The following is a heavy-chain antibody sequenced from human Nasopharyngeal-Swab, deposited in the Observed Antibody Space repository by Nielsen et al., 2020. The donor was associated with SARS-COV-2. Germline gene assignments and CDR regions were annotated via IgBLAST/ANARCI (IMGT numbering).Heavy chain of an antibody. CDR1: GFTVSGNY. Sequence: GGSLRLSCAASGFTVSGNYISWVRQAPGKGPEWVSTIESGGRTSYADSVKGRCTISRDNSKNTLWLQLNSLRGEDTAVYYCARAPRYYYYAMDVWGRGTKVTVSS. V-gene: IGHV3-66*01. CDR2: IESGGRT. J-gene: IGHJ6*02. CDR3: ARAPRYYYYAMDV.